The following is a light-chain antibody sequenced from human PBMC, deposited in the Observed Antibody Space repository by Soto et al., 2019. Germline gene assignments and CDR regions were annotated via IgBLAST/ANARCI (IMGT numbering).Light chain of an antibody. CDR1: QSVSSY. CDR3: QQRSNWPPIT. CDR2: DAS. J-gene: IGKJ5*01. V-gene: IGKV3-11*01. Sequence: EIVLTPSPATLSFSPGGRSTLSCRASQSVSSYLAWYQQKPGQAPRLLIYDASNRATGIPARFSGGGSGTDFTLTIDNLEPEDFAIYYCQQRSNWPPITFGQGTRLEIK.